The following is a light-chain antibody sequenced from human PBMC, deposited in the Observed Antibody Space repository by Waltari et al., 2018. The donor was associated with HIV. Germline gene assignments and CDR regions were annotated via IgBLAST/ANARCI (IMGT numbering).Light chain of an antibody. CDR3: QVRDSSTVV. CDR1: NLGRKT. J-gene: IGLJ2*01. CDR2: RDN. Sequence: SYELTQPLSVSVALGQTATITCGGNNLGRKTVCWYQQKPGQAPVLIIYRDNTRPSGIPERFSGSNSGNTATLIISRAQAGDEADYYCQVRDSSTVVFGGGTNLTVL. V-gene: IGLV3-9*01.